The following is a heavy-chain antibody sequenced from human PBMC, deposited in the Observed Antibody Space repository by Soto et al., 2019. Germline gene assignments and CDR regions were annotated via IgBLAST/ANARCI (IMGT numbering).Heavy chain of an antibody. D-gene: IGHD3-9*01. CDR1: GGSISSSTYY. CDR3: ARHLSFYDFLPGYQLTIFDY. J-gene: IGHJ4*02. Sequence: SETLSLTCSVSGGSISSSTYYWGWIRQPPGKGLEWIGSIYYSGSTYYNPSLKSRVTISVDTSRNLFSLKLSSVTAADTAVYYCARHLSFYDFLPGYQLTIFDYWGQGTLVTVSS. CDR2: IYYSGST. V-gene: IGHV4-39*01.